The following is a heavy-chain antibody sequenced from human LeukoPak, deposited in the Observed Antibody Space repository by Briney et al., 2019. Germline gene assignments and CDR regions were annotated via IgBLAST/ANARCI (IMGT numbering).Heavy chain of an antibody. CDR1: GYTFTSYG. CDR3: ARDRGIVGATGWYFDL. V-gene: IGHV1-18*01. Sequence: ASVKVSCKASGYTFTSYGISWVRQAPGQGLEWMGWISAYNGNTNYAQKLQGRVTMTTDTSTSTAYMELRSLRSDDTAVYYCARDRGIVGATGWYFDLWGRGTLVTVSS. J-gene: IGHJ2*01. D-gene: IGHD1-26*01. CDR2: ISAYNGNT.